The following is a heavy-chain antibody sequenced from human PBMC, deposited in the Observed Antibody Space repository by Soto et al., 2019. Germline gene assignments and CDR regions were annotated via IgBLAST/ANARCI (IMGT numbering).Heavy chain of an antibody. D-gene: IGHD2-2*01. V-gene: IGHV4-30-4*01. Sequence: QVQLPESGPGLVKPSQTLSLTCTVSGGSISSGDYYWSWIRQPPGKGLEWIGYIYYSGSTYYNPSPKSRVTISGDTSKNQFSLKVSSMTAADTALYYCARAEFTTSWSRTLWGQGTLVTVSS. J-gene: IGHJ4*02. CDR3: ARAEFTTSWSRTL. CDR1: GGSISSGDYY. CDR2: IYYSGST.